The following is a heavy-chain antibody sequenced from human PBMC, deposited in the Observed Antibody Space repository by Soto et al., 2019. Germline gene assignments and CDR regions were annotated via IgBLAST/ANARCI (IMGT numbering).Heavy chain of an antibody. D-gene: IGHD3-22*01. Sequence: ASVKVSWKASGYTITTYGIHWVRQAKGQRLEWMGWMNAGNGDTKYSQKFQGRVTITRDKSATTVYMELSSLRSEDTAVFYCARDLGVVVIDYWGQGTRVTVS. J-gene: IGHJ4*02. V-gene: IGHV1-3*01. CDR3: ARDLGVVVIDY. CDR2: MNAGNGDT. CDR1: GYTITTYG.